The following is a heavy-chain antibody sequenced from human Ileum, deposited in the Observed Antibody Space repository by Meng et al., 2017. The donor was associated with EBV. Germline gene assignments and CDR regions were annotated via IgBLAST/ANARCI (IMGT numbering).Heavy chain of an antibody. V-gene: IGHV1-18*01. CDR1: GYTFTSYG. J-gene: IGHJ1*01. CDR3: ARPGYCSGGSCYLGHAEYFQY. D-gene: IGHD2-15*01. Sequence: QVQVVQFGAEVKKPGGSVKVSCKASGYTFTSYGISWVGQAPGQGLEWMGWISADSGNTNYAQKLQGRVTMTTDTSTSTAYMELRSLRSDDTAVYYCARPGYCSGGSCYLGHAEYFQYWGQGTLVTVSS. CDR2: ISADSGNT.